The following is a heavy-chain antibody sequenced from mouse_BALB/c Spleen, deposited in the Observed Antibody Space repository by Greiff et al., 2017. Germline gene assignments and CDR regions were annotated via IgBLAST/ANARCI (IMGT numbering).Heavy chain of an antibody. J-gene: IGHJ4*01. D-gene: IGHD2-1*01. Sequence: EVQRVESGGGLVKPGGSLKLSCAASGFTFSSYTMSWVRQTPEKRLEWVATISSGGSYTCYPDSVKGRFTISRDNAKNTLYLQMSSLKSEDTAMYYCTRGGNYDYAMDYWGQGTSVTVSS. CDR3: TRGGNYDYAMDY. CDR1: GFTFSSYT. CDR2: ISSGGSYT. V-gene: IGHV5-6-4*01.